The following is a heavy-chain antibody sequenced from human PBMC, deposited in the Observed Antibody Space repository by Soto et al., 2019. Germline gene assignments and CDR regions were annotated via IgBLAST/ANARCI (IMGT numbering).Heavy chain of an antibody. CDR3: ARVKQQLAYYYYYYGMDV. CDR2: ISAYNGNT. J-gene: IGHJ6*02. V-gene: IGHV1-18*04. D-gene: IGHD6-13*01. Sequence: ASVKVSCKASGYTFTSYGISWVRQAPGQGLEWMGWISAYNGNTNYAQKLQGRVTMTTDTSTSTAYMELRSLRSDDTAAYYCARVKQQLAYYYYYYGMDVWGQGTTVTVSS. CDR1: GYTFTSYG.